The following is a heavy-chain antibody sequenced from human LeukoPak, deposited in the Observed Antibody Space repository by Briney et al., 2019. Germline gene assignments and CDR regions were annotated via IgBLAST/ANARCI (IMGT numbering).Heavy chain of an antibody. CDR1: GYTFTSYG. V-gene: IGHV1-18*01. J-gene: IGHJ4*02. Sequence: ASVKVSCKASGYTFTSYGISWVRQAPGQGLEWMGWISDYNANRNYAQKLQGRVTMTTDTSTSTAYMELRSLRSDDTAVYYCTRDKGGSYSDYWGQGTLVTVSS. CDR2: ISDYNANR. CDR3: TRDKGGSYSDY. D-gene: IGHD1-26*01.